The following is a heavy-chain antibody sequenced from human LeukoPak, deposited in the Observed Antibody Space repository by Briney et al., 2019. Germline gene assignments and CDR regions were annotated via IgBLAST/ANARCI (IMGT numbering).Heavy chain of an antibody. CDR3: ARLANWTDFWSGYDLNWFDP. Sequence: PSETPSLTCTVSGGSISSSSYYWGWIRQPPGKGLEWIGSIYYSGSTYYNPSLKSRVTISVDTSKNQFSLKLSSVTAADTAVYYCARLANWTDFWSGYDLNWFDPWGQGTLVTVSS. CDR1: GGSISSSSYY. D-gene: IGHD3-3*01. CDR2: IYYSGST. J-gene: IGHJ5*02. V-gene: IGHV4-39*01.